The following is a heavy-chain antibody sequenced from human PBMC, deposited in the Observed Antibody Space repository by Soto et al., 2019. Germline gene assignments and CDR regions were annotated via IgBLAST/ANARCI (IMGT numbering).Heavy chain of an antibody. V-gene: IGHV4-59*01. D-gene: IGHD3-3*01. CDR3: ARAGRGVVITGYYGMEV. Sequence: KPSETLSLTCTVSGGSISSYYWSWIRQPPGKGLEWIGYIYYSGSTNYNPSLKSRVTISVDTSKNQFSLKLSSVTAADTAVYYCARAGRGVVITGYYGMEVWGQGTKVTVSS. CDR1: GGSISSYY. J-gene: IGHJ6*02. CDR2: IYYSGST.